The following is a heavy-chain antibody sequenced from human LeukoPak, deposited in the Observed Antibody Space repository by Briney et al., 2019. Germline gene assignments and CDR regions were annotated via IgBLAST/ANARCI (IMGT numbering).Heavy chain of an antibody. CDR3: ARQSISGSSLSYFDY. D-gene: IGHD3-22*01. CDR2: IYDSGST. CDR1: GGSINSYY. J-gene: IGHJ4*02. Sequence: PSETLSLTCTISGGSINSYYWSWIRQPPGKGLEWIGNIYDSGSTNYNPSLKSRVTISVDTSKNQCSLKLSSVTAADTAVYYCARQSISGSSLSYFDYWGQGTLVNVSS. V-gene: IGHV4-59*01.